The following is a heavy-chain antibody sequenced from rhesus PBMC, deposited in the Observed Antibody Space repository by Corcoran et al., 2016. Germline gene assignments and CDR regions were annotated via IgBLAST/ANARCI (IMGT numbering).Heavy chain of an antibody. CDR1: GYPFTDYY. Sequence: EVQLVQSGAEVKKPGASVKLSCKASGYPFTDYYLHWVRQAPGKGLGWRGLVYPENGKAIHAHKYQARGTITAETTTDTAYMELSRLRSEDTAVYYCATGGPGSYLDYWGQGVLVTVSS. CDR2: VYPENGKA. D-gene: IGHD1-44*02. CDR3: ATGGPGSYLDY. V-gene: IGHV1-111*02. J-gene: IGHJ4*01.